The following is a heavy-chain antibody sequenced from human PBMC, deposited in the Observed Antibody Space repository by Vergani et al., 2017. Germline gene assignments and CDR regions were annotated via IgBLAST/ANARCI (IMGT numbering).Heavy chain of an antibody. J-gene: IGHJ5*02. CDR1: GFTFDDYA. CDR3: AKDRVFWGIVVVPAAFDP. V-gene: IGHV3-9*01. Sequence: EVQLVESGGGLVQPGRSLRLSCAASGFTFDDYAMHWVRQAPGKGLEWVSGISWNSGSIGYADSVKGRFTISRDNAKNSLYLQMNSLRAEDTALYYCAKDRVFWGIVVVPAAFDPWGQGTLVTVSS. CDR2: ISWNSGSI. D-gene: IGHD2-2*01.